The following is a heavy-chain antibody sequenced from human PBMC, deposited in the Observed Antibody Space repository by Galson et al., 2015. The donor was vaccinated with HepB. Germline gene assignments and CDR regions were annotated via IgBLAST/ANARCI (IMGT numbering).Heavy chain of an antibody. CDR1: GFTVSSNY. V-gene: IGHV3-66*01. CDR2: IYSGGST. D-gene: IGHD4-11*01. CDR3: ARGIVDYSNYRNYYYYMDV. Sequence: SLRLSCAASGFTVSSNYMSWVRQAPGKGLEWVSVIYSGGSTYYADSVKGRLTTSRDNSKNTLYLQMNNLRAEDTAVYYCARGIVDYSNYRNYYYYMDVWGKGTTVTVSS. J-gene: IGHJ6*03.